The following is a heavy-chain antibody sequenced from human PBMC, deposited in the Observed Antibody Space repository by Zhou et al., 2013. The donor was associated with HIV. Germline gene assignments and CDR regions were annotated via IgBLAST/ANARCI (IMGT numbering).Heavy chain of an antibody. D-gene: IGHD3-22*01. CDR2: INPNSGGT. J-gene: IGHJ5*02. CDR3: ARFKTVVITTVLGWFDP. Sequence: QVQLVQSGAEVKKPGASVKVSCKASGYTFTGYYMHWVRQAPGQGLEWMGWINPNSGGTNYAQKFQGRVTMTRDTSISTAYMELSRLRSDDTAVYYCARFKTVVITTVLGWFDPWGQGTLVTVSS. CDR1: GYTFTGYY. V-gene: IGHV1-2*02.